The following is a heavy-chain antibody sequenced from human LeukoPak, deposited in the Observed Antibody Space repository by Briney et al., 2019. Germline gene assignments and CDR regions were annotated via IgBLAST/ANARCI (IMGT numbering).Heavy chain of an antibody. J-gene: IGHJ4*02. CDR3: AKDLTLYSSSWYGEDY. D-gene: IGHD6-13*01. V-gene: IGHV3-30*18. CDR2: ISYDGSNK. Sequence: GGSLRLSCAASGFTFSSYGMHWVRQAPGKGLEWVAVISYDGSNKYYADSVKGRFTISRDNSKNTLYLQMNSLRAEDTAVYYCAKDLTLYSSSWYGEDYWGQGTLVTVSS. CDR1: GFTFSSYG.